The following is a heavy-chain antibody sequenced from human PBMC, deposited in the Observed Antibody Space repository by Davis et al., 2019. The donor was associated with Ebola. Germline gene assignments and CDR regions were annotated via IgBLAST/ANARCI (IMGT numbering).Heavy chain of an antibody. V-gene: IGHV4-30-4*08. D-gene: IGHD3-22*01. CDR2: IYYSGST. Sequence: PSETLSLTCAVSSGSVSSDNYYWSWIRQPPGKGLEWIGYIYYSGSTYYNPSLKSRVTISVDTSKNQFSLKLSSVTAADTAVYYCARGVYDSSGYWGGRRYYFDYWGQGTLVTVSS. CDR3: ARGVYDSSGYWGGRRYYFDY. CDR1: SGSVSSDNYY. J-gene: IGHJ4*02.